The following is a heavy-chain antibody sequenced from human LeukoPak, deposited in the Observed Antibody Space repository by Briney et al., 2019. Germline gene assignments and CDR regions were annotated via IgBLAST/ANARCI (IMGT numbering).Heavy chain of an antibody. CDR3: TTLDDYGDIFDY. CDR2: IKSKTDGGTT. J-gene: IGHJ4*02. Sequence: GGSLRLSCAASGFTFSNAWMSWVRQAPGKGLEWVGRIKSKTDGGTTDYAAPVKGRFTISRDDSKNTLYLQTNSLKTEDTAVYYCTTLDDYGDIFDYWGQGTLVTVSS. CDR1: GFTFSNAW. D-gene: IGHD4-17*01. V-gene: IGHV3-15*01.